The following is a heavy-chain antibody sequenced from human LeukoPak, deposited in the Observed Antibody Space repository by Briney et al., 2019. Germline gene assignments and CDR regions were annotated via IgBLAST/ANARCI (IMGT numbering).Heavy chain of an antibody. J-gene: IGHJ4*02. V-gene: IGHV3-49*03. D-gene: IGHD3-16*02. CDR3: VRDRNSQQVIRGAGY. CDR2: IRNKAYGGTT. CDR1: GFTFGLYA. Sequence: GGSLRLSCSASGFTFGLYAMSWFRQPPGKGLEWVGVIRNKAYGGTTECAASVKGRFTITRDDSKSIAYLQMNSLKTEDTAVYYCVRDRNSQQVIRGAGYWGQGTLVTVSS.